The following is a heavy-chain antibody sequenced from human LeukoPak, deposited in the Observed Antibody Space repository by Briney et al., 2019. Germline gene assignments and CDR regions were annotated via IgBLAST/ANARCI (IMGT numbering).Heavy chain of an antibody. Sequence: GASVKVSCKASGYTFTSYGISWVRQAPGQGLEWMGWISAYNGNTNYAQKLQGRVTMTTDTSTSTAYMELRSLRSDDTAVYYCARTSLQFGERHLAYWGQGTLVTVSS. CDR2: ISAYNGNT. CDR3: ARTSLQFGERHLAY. D-gene: IGHD3-10*01. J-gene: IGHJ4*02. V-gene: IGHV1-18*01. CDR1: GYTFTSYG.